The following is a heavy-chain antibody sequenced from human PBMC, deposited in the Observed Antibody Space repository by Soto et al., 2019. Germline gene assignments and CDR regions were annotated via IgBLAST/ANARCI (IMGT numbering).Heavy chain of an antibody. CDR2: IYYSGST. J-gene: IGHJ4*02. V-gene: IGHV4-59*01. Sequence: SETLSLTCTVSGGSISSYYWSWIRQPPGKGLEWIGYIYYSGSTNYNPSLKSRVTISVDTPKNQFSLKLSSVTAADTAVYYCARDHPVAGIEYWGQGTLVTVSS. CDR1: GGSISSYY. CDR3: ARDHPVAGIEY. D-gene: IGHD6-19*01.